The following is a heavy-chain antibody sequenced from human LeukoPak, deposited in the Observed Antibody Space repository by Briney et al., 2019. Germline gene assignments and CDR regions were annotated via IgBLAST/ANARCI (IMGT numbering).Heavy chain of an antibody. J-gene: IGHJ6*03. CDR3: ARHAPPSNYYYYYMDV. CDR1: GYSFTTYW. CDR2: IHPGDSDT. Sequence: GASLKISCKGSGYSFTTYWIGWVHQIPGKGLEWMRIIHPGDSDTRYSPSFQGQITISADKSICTAYLQWSSLKASDTAMYYCARHAPPSNYYYYYMDVWGKGTTVTVSS. V-gene: IGHV5-51*07. D-gene: IGHD4-11*01.